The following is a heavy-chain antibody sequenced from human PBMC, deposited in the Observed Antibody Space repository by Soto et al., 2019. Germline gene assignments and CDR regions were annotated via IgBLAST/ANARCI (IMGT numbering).Heavy chain of an antibody. CDR1: GGSISSGGYY. CDR2: IYYSGGT. D-gene: IGHD3-9*01. V-gene: IGHV4-31*03. CDR3: ARGYYDILTGSDYFDY. J-gene: IGHJ4*02. Sequence: LSLTCTVSGGSISSGGYYWSWIRQHPGKGLEWIGYIYYSGGTYYNPSLKSRVTISVDTSKNQFSLKLSSVTAADTAVYYCARGYYDILTGSDYFDYWGQGTLVTVSS.